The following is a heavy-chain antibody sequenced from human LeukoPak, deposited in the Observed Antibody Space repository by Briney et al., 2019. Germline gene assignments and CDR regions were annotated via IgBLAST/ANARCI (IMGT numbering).Heavy chain of an antibody. CDR3: ARDKDYFDSGGVFDI. D-gene: IGHD3-22*01. Sequence: PSETLSLTCTVSGGSISSYYWSWIRQPPGKGLEWIGYIYYSGSTNYNPSLKSRVTMSVDTSKNQFSLKLSSVTAADTAVYYCARDKDYFDSGGVFDIWGQGTMVTVSS. CDR1: GGSISSYY. J-gene: IGHJ3*02. CDR2: IYYSGST. V-gene: IGHV4-59*01.